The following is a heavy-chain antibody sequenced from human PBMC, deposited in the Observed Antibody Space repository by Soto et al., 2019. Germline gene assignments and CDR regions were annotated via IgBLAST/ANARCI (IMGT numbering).Heavy chain of an antibody. CDR2: INPMGGST. CDR1: GYTFINYD. D-gene: IGHD6-13*01. J-gene: IGHJ5*02. Sequence: QEQLVQSGAEVKKPGASVKVSCKASGYTFINYDIHCVRQAPGQGLEWMAIINPMGGSTNYAQEFQGRVTLTSDTSTSTVYMELSSLRFEDTALFYCARDLAAGDLWGQGTLVTVSS. CDR3: ARDLAAGDL. V-gene: IGHV1-46*01.